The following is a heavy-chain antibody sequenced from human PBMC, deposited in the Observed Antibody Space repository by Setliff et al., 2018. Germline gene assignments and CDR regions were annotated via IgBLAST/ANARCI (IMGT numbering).Heavy chain of an antibody. CDR1: GGSLNSGSYY. J-gene: IGHJ5*02. Sequence: SETLSLTCAVSGGSLNSGSYYWSWIRQSTERGLEWLGRLHTSGSTTYNPALNSRVTISVDTSTNQFSLRLTSLTAADTAVYFCARDNTILGATDHWGQGTRVTVSS. CDR2: LHTSGST. CDR3: ARDNTILGATDH. D-gene: IGHD1-26*01. V-gene: IGHV4-61*02.